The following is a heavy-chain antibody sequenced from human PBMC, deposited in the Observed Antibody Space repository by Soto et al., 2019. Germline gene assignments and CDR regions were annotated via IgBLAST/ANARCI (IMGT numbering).Heavy chain of an antibody. CDR2: ITGSTSNI. CDR3: ARDLNWSFDY. Sequence: PGGSLRLSCAASGFTFSRNSMNWVRQAPGKGLEWVSYITGSTSNILYADSVRGRFTISRDNAKNSLYLQMNSLRDEDTAVYYCARDLNWSFDYWGQGALVTVSS. J-gene: IGHJ4*02. CDR1: GFTFSRNS. V-gene: IGHV3-48*02.